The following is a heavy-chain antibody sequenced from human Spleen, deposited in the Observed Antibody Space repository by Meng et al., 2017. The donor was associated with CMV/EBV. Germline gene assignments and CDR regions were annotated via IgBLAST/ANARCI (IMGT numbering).Heavy chain of an antibody. V-gene: IGHV4-59*04. J-gene: IGHJ4*02. CDR1: GFTFSSYSMN. CDR3: AHGDYADY. CDR2: IYYGGST. D-gene: IGHD4-17*01. Sequence: GSLRLSCAASGFTFSSYSMNWVRQPPGKGLEWIGTIYYGGSTYYNPSLESRVTISVDTSKNQFSLKLSSVTAADTAVYYCAHGDYADYWGQGTLVTVSS.